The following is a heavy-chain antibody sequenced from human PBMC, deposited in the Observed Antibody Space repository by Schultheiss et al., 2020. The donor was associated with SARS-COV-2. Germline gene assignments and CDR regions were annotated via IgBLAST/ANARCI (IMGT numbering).Heavy chain of an antibody. Sequence: GGSLRLSCAASGFTFSDYYMSWIRQAPGKGLEWVSYISSSGSTIYYADSVKGRFTISRDNAKNSLYLQMNSLRAEDTAVYYCARGGYSSTSCYSPTLYYYYYYYMDVWGKGTTVTVSS. CDR3: ARGGYSSTSCYSPTLYYYYYYYMDV. V-gene: IGHV3-11*04. CDR1: GFTFSDYY. D-gene: IGHD2-2*02. J-gene: IGHJ6*03. CDR2: ISSSGSTI.